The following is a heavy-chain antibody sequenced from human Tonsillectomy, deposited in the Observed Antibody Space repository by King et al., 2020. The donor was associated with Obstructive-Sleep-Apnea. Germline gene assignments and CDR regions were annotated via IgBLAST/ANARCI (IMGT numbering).Heavy chain of an antibody. Sequence: VQLVESGGGLAQPGGSLRLSCAASGITFSNYWMHWVRQAPGKGLVWVSRISGDGGTTNYAGSVKGRFTISRDNAKNTLYLQTNSLRAADTAVYYCAVTTSSPLDYWGQGTLVTVSS. D-gene: IGHD4-17*01. CDR2: ISGDGGTT. J-gene: IGHJ4*02. V-gene: IGHV3-74*01. CDR1: GITFSNYW. CDR3: AVTTSSPLDY.